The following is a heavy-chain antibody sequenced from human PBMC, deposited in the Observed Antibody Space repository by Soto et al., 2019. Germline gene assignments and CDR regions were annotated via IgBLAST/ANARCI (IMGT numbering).Heavy chain of an antibody. V-gene: IGHV6-1*01. J-gene: IGHJ5*01. CDR2: TYYRSKWYY. Sequence: QVQLQQSGPGLVKPSQTLSLTCAISGESVSTNSATWDWIRQSPSRGLELLGRTYYRSKWYYDYAVYVKCRITLNADTSNNHLSLQLKSVTSDDTAVYSCARLIGDSWLDSWGQGTLVTVAS. CDR3: ARLIGDSWLDS. D-gene: IGHD2-8*01. CDR1: GESVSTNSAT.